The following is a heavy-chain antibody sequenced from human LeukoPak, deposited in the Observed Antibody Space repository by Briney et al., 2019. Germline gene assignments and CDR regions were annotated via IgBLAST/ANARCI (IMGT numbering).Heavy chain of an antibody. Sequence: PGWSLRLSRAASGFTFINYAMSWVRQAPGKGLEGVSYIHSSGSTIYYADTGEGRFTIARENAKNSLYLQMNRLRAEDTAVYYCARDLSNEYGSGSYLLPNLYYYYYGMDVWGQGTTVTVSS. J-gene: IGHJ6*02. V-gene: IGHV3-11*01. CDR2: IHSSGSTI. CDR3: ARDLSNEYGSGSYLLPNLYYYYYGMDV. D-gene: IGHD3-10*01. CDR1: GFTFINYA.